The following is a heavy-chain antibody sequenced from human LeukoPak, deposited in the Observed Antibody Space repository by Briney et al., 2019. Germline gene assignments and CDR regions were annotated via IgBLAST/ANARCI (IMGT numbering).Heavy chain of an antibody. CDR3: AKVYGDYGPGDY. Sequence: GGSPRLSCEASGFTFRSYAMTWVRQAPGKGLEWVSAISGSGGSTYYADSVKGRFTISRDNSKNTLYLQMNSLRAEDTAVYYCAKVYGDYGPGDYWGQGTLVTVSS. V-gene: IGHV3-23*01. CDR2: ISGSGGST. CDR1: GFTFRSYA. J-gene: IGHJ4*02. D-gene: IGHD4-17*01.